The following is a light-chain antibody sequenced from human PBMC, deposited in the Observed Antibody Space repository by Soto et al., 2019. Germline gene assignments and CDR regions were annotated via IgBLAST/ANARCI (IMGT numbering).Light chain of an antibody. Sequence: EFVLTQSPGTLSLSPGERATLSCRASESVSSSYLAWYQQKPGQAPRLLIFGASSRATGTPDRFSGSGSGTDFTLTISRLEPEDFAVYYCQQYRSSPPWMFGQRTKVDIK. CDR2: GAS. J-gene: IGKJ1*01. CDR1: ESVSSSY. CDR3: QQYRSSPPWM. V-gene: IGKV3-20*01.